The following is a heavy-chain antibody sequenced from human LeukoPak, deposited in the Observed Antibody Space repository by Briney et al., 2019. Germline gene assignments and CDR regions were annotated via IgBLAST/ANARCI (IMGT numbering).Heavy chain of an antibody. V-gene: IGHV1-69*13. J-gene: IGHJ4*02. D-gene: IGHD3-10*01. CDR2: IIIISGTT. Sequence: SVKVSCKVSRGTFSTYGIGWLRQAPGQGPEWMGGIIIISGTTKYAQTFQGRVMFTADESTSTAYMEVGSLRSDDTAVYYCARWDGYYGSGSSFDYWGQGTLVTVSS. CDR1: RGTFSTYG. CDR3: ARWDGYYGSGSSFDY.